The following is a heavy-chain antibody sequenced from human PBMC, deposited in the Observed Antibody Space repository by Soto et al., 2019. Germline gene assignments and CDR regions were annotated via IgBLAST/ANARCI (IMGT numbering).Heavy chain of an antibody. CDR2: IWYDGSNK. J-gene: IGHJ6*02. D-gene: IGHD6-19*01. V-gene: IGHV3-33*01. CDR1: GFTFSSYG. CDR3: ARDRIAVAPSKNYYYYYGMDV. Sequence: QVQLVESGGGVVQPGRSLRLSCAASGFTFSSYGMHWVRQAPGKGLEWVAVIWYDGSNKYYADSVKGRFTISRDNSKNTLYLQMNSLRAEDTAVYYCARDRIAVAPSKNYYYYYGMDVWGQGTTVTVSS.